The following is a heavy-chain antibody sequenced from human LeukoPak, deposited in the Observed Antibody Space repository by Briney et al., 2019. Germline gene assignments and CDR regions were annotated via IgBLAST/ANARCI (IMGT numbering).Heavy chain of an antibody. Sequence: TSETLSLTCSVSGGSVSSPIFYWNWIRQHPGKGLEWIGYIYYTGDTFYNPSLKSRVTMSLDTSDNQFSLKMSSVTAADTAMYYCGKVGGNSNFWGQGTLVTVSS. J-gene: IGHJ4*02. CDR3: GKVGGNSNF. D-gene: IGHD4-23*01. V-gene: IGHV4-31*03. CDR1: GGSVSSPIFY. CDR2: IYYTGDT.